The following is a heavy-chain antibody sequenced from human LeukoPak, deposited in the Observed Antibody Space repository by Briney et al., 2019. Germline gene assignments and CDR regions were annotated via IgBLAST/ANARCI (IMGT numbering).Heavy chain of an antibody. Sequence: SVKVSCKASGGTFSSYAVTWVRQAPGQGLEWMGQIIPVFASPYYAQKFKGRVTIAKDETTSTAYMELSSLRSDDTAVYYCARSYSASTPLDYWGQGTLVTDSP. CDR2: IIPVFASP. J-gene: IGHJ4*02. D-gene: IGHD2-15*01. V-gene: IGHV1-69*05. CDR3: ARSYSASTPLDY. CDR1: GGTFSSYA.